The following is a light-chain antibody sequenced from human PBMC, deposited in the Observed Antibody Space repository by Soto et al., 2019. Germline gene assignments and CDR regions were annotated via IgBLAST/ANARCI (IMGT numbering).Light chain of an antibody. CDR1: NIGSKS. J-gene: IGLJ2*01. V-gene: IGLV3-21*04. CDR3: QVWDSSSDTVV. Sequence: SYELTQPPSVSVAPGKTARITCGGNNIGSKSVHWYQQKPGQAPVLVIYYDSDRPSGIPERFSGSNSGNTATLTISRVEAGDEADYYCQVWDSSSDTVVFDGGTKLTVL. CDR2: YDS.